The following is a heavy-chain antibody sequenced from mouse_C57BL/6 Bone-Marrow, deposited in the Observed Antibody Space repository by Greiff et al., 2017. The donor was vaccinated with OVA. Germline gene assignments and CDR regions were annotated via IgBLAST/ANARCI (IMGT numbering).Heavy chain of an antibody. CDR1: GFTFSDFY. CDR3: ARLDSIDY. D-gene: IGHD2-4*01. CDR2: ISNGGGST. J-gene: IGHJ4*01. V-gene: IGHV5-12*01. Sequence: DVMLVESGGGLVQPGGSLKLSCAASGFTFSDFYMYWIRQTPEKRLEWVAYISNGGGSTYYPDTVKGRFTISRDNAKNTLYLQMSRLKSEDTAMDYCARLDSIDYWGQGTSVTVSS.